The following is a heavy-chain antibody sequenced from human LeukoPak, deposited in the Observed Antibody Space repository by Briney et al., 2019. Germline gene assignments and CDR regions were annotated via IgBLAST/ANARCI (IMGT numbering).Heavy chain of an antibody. D-gene: IGHD5-24*01. V-gene: IGHV4-59*01. CDR1: GVSISSYY. CDR3: ANWDLRDGYNF. Sequence: SETLSLTCTVSGVSISSYYWSWIRQPPGKGLEWIGYIYYSGSTNYNPSLKSRVTISVDTSKNQFSLKLSSVTAADTAVYYCANWDLRDGYNFWGQGTLVTVSS. CDR2: IYYSGST. J-gene: IGHJ4*02.